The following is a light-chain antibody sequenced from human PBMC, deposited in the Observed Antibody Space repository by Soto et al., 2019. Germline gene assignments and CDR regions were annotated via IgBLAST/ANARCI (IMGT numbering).Light chain of an antibody. V-gene: IGLV2-14*03. Sequence: QSALTQPASVSGSPGQSITISCTGTSNDVGGYNFVSWYQQHPDKAPKVMIYDVSYRPAGVSNRFSGSKSGSTASLTISGLQVEDEADYYCASYTSSDTEVFGTGTKLTVL. CDR2: DVS. J-gene: IGLJ1*01. CDR3: ASYTSSDTEV. CDR1: SNDVGGYNF.